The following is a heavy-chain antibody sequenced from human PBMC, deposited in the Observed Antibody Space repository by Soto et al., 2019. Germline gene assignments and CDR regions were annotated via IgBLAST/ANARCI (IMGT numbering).Heavy chain of an antibody. CDR1: GYTFTSYD. J-gene: IGHJ6*03. CDR2: MNPNSGNT. CDR3: ARGNYSSSWYWDYYYYMEV. Sequence: GASVKVSCKASGYTFTSYDINWVRQATGQGLEWMGWMNPNSGNTGYAQKFQGRVTMTRNTSISTAYMELSSLRSEDTAVYYCARGNYSSSWYWDYYYYMEVWGKGTTVTVSS. V-gene: IGHV1-8*01. D-gene: IGHD6-13*01.